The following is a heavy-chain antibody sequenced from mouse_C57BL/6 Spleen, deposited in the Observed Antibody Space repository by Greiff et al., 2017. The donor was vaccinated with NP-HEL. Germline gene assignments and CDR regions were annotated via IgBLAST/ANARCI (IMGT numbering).Heavy chain of an antibody. CDR2: INPSSGYT. D-gene: IGHD3-2*02. J-gene: IGHJ3*01. CDR3: ARSPAAQATWFAY. CDR1: GYTFTSYW. Sequence: VQLQQSGAELAKPGASVKLSCKASGYTFTSYWMHWVKQRPGQGLEWIGDINPSSGYTKYNQKFKDKATLTADKSSSTAYMQLSSLTYEDSAVYYCARSPAAQATWFAYWGQGTLVTVSA. V-gene: IGHV1-7*01.